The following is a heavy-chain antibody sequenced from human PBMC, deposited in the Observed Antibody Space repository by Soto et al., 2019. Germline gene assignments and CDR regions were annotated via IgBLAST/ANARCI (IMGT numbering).Heavy chain of an antibody. J-gene: IGHJ4*02. CDR1: GGSISSYY. CDR2: IYYSGST. CDR3: ASTHDFWSGYQFAY. D-gene: IGHD3-3*01. V-gene: IGHV4-59*08. Sequence: SETLCVTCTVAGGSISSYYWSWIRQPPGKGLEWIGYIYYSGSTNYNPSLKSRVTISVDTSKNQFSLKLSSVTAADTAVYYCASTHDFWSGYQFAYWGQGTLVTVSS.